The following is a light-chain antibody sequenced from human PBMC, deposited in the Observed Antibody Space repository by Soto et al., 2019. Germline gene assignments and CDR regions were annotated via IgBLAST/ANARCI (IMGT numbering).Light chain of an antibody. CDR1: QSVSSN. J-gene: IGKJ3*01. Sequence: EIVMTQSPATLSVSPGERATLSCRASQSVSSNLAWYQQKPGKGPRLLIYGASSLPSGVPARFAGSGSGTNFTLTISSLQPEDFAVYYCQQSYNSPPAFGSGTKVEIK. CDR3: QQSYNSPPA. V-gene: IGKV3-15*01. CDR2: GAS.